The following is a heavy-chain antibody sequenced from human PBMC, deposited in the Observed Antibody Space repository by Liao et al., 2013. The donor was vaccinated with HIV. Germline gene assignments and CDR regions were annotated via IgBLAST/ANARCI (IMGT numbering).Heavy chain of an antibody. D-gene: IGHD4-23*01. CDR2: T. Sequence: TNYNPSLKSRVTMSLDTSKNQFSLNLTSMTAADTAVYYCARAGGAEYFYYYMEVWAKGPRSPSP. J-gene: IGHJ6*03. CDR3: ARAGGAEYFYYYMEV. V-gene: IGHV4-4*06.